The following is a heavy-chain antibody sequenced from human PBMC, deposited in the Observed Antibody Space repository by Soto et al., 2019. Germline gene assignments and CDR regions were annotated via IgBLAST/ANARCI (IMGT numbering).Heavy chain of an antibody. CDR3: ARHGFGSLHGLVDV. CDR2: IQYSGYS. J-gene: IGHJ6*02. Sequence: QVQLQESGPGLVKPSETLSLTCTVSGGSITNYYCSWFRQPPGKGLEWIGYIQYSGYSAYNLSLKRRVSMSMDTYKTKSSLMLESVTATDTAVYYCARHGFGSLHGLVDVWGQGTTVIVSS. D-gene: IGHD3-10*01. CDR1: GGSITNYY. V-gene: IGHV4-59*08.